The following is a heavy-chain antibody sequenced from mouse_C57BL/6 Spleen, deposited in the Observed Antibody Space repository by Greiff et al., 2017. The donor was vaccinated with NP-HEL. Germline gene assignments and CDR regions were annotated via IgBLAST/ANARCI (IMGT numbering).Heavy chain of an antibody. Sequence: DVKLVESGGGLVKPGGSLKLSCAASGFTFSDYGMHWVRQAPEKGLEWVAYISSGSSTIYYADTVKGRFTISRDNAKNTLFLQMTSLRSEDTAMYYCARGYYGPYFDYWGQGTTLTVSS. J-gene: IGHJ2*01. CDR1: GFTFSDYG. V-gene: IGHV5-17*01. CDR3: ARGYYGPYFDY. CDR2: ISSGSSTI. D-gene: IGHD1-1*01.